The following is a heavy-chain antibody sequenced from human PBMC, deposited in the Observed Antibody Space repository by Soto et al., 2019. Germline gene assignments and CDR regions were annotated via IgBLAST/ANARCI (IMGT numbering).Heavy chain of an antibody. CDR1: GFTFSSYA. CDR2: ISGSGGST. D-gene: IGHD5-18*01. V-gene: IGHV3-23*01. CDR3: TGYSYYYYGMDV. J-gene: IGHJ6*02. Sequence: GSLRLSCAASGFTFSSYAMSWVRQAPGKGLEWVSAISGSGGSTYYADSVKGRFTISRDNSKNTLYLQMNSLRAEDAAVYYCTGYSYYYYGMDVWGQGTTVTVSS.